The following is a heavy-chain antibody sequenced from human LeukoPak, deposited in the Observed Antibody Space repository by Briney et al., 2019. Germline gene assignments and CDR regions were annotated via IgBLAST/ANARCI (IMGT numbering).Heavy chain of an antibody. V-gene: IGHV1-18*01. Sequence: ASVKVSCKASGYTFTSYGINWVRQAPGQWLEWMGWISVYNGNTNYAQKFQGRVTMTTGTSTSTAYMELRSLRSDDTAVYFCAMSFCSSTSCYDSQYNWFDPWGQGTLVTVSS. CDR1: GYTFTSYG. CDR3: AMSFCSSTSCYDSQYNWFDP. CDR2: ISVYNGNT. J-gene: IGHJ5*02. D-gene: IGHD2-2*01.